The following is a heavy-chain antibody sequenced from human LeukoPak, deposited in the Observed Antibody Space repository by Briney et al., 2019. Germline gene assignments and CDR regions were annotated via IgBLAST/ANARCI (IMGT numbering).Heavy chain of an antibody. D-gene: IGHD5-12*01. CDR3: AKGGGYEAQYYYYLDV. CDR1: VFTFSSCA. V-gene: IGHV3-30*04. CDR2: ISYDGSNK. J-gene: IGHJ6*03. Sequence: GGSLRLSCATSVFTFSSCAMHWVRQAPGKGLEWVVYISYDGSNKYYADSVKGRFTISRDNSKNTLYLQMKTLRAEDTAVYYCAKGGGYEAQYYYYLDVWGKGTTVTISS.